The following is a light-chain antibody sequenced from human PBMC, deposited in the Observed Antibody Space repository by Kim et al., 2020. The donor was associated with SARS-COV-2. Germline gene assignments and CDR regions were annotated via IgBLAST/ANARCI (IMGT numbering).Light chain of an antibody. V-gene: IGKV3-15*01. Sequence: EIIMTQSPATLSVSPGERATLSCRASQSVGTNLAWYQQRPGQAPRFLIYAASARATTTAGRFSGSGSGTEFTLTISSLQSEDFAVYYCQQYNNWPRTFGQGTKVDIK. CDR3: QQYNNWPRT. CDR2: AAS. CDR1: QSVGTN. J-gene: IGKJ1*01.